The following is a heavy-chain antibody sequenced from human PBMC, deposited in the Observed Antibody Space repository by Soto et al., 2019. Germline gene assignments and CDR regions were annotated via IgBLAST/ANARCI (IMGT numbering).Heavy chain of an antibody. CDR3: ATLGYSYGSFDY. V-gene: IGHV4-39*07. J-gene: IGHJ4*02. CDR1: GGSVSSSSYY. CDR2: VYYSGST. Sequence: SETLSLTCTVSGGSVSSSSYYWGWVRQPPGKGLEWIGSVYYSGSTYYNPSLKSRVTISVDTSKNQFSLKLSSVTAADTAVYYCATLGYSYGSFDYWGQGTLVTVSS. D-gene: IGHD5-18*01.